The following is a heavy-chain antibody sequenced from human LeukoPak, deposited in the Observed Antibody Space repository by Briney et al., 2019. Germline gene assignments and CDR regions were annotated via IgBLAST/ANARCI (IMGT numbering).Heavy chain of an antibody. CDR1: GFTFSSYA. CDR2: ISGSGGST. Sequence: GGSLRLSCAASGFTFSSYAMSWVRQAPGKGLEWVSAISGSGGSTYYADSVKGRFTISRDNSKNTLYLQMNSLRAEDTAVYYCAKDRRYSSPYGVYFDYWGQGTLVTVSS. V-gene: IGHV3-23*01. CDR3: AKDRRYSSPYGVYFDY. J-gene: IGHJ4*02. D-gene: IGHD6-13*01.